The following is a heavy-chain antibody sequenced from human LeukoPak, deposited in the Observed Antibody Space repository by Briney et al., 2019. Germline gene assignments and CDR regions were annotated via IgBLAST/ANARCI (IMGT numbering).Heavy chain of an antibody. J-gene: IGHJ4*02. CDR2: IYYSGTTT. Sequence: SETLSLSCTVSGGSISNSYWNWIRQPPGKGLEWIGYIYYSGTTTNYNPSLRSRVTISVDTSKSQFSLRLTSVTAADTAVYYCARGFDSKSTYFDYWGQGTLVTVSS. D-gene: IGHD5-12*01. V-gene: IGHV4-59*01. CDR3: ARGFDSKSTYFDY. CDR1: GGSISNSY.